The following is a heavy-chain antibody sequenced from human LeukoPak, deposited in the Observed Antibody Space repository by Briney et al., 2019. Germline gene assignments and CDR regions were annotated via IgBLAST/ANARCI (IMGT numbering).Heavy chain of an antibody. CDR2: INQGGSDK. V-gene: IGHV3-7*01. D-gene: IGHD1-14*01. CDR1: GFTFSGHW. CDR3: TRDRSRAEDD. J-gene: IGHJ4*02. Sequence: GGSLRLSCAASGFTFSGHWMSWVRQAPGKGLEWVANINQGGSDKYYVDSVKGRFAISRDNANNLLYLQMNSLRGEDTAVYYCTRDRSRAEDDWGQGTLVTVCS.